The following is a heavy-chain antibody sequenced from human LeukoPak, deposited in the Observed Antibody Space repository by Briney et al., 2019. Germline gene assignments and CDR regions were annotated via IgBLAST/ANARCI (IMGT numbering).Heavy chain of an antibody. D-gene: IGHD3-3*01. Sequence: PSETLSLTCAVYGGSFSGYYWSWIRQPPGKGLEWIGEINHSGSTNYNPSLKSRVTISVDTSKNQFSLKLSSVTAADTAVYYCARAYDDFWSGPGRPNWFDPWGQGALVTVSS. CDR3: ARAYDDFWSGPGRPNWFDP. J-gene: IGHJ5*02. CDR1: GGSFSGYY. V-gene: IGHV4-34*01. CDR2: INHSGST.